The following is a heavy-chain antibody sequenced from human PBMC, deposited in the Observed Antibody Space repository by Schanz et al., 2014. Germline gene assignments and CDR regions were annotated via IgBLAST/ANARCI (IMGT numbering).Heavy chain of an antibody. J-gene: IGHJ4*02. CDR2: ITGTGTV. V-gene: IGHV3-23*01. Sequence: DVQLLESGGGLIQPGGSLRLSCAASGFTFSSYAMSWVRQAPGKGLEWISYITGTGTVMYADSVKGRFTISRDNAKNTLYLQMNSLRAEDTAVYYCAKVRYSSGWRGDYFDEWGQGTLVTVAS. CDR3: AKVRYSSGWRGDYFDE. D-gene: IGHD6-25*01. CDR1: GFTFSSYA.